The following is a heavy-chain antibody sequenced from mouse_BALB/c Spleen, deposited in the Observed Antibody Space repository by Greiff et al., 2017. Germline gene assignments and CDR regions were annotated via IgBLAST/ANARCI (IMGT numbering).Heavy chain of an antibody. D-gene: IGHD2-14*01. CDR2: IWGDGST. J-gene: IGHJ4*01. CDR1: GFSLTGYG. V-gene: IGHV2-6-7*01. CDR3: ARDLEYYRYDAPAMDY. Sequence: VKLMESGPGLVAPSQSLSITCTVSGFSLTGYGVNWVRQPPGKGLEWLGMIWGDGSTDYNSALKSRLSISKDNSKSQVFLKMNSLQTDDTARYSCARDLEYYRYDAPAMDYWGQGTSVTVSS.